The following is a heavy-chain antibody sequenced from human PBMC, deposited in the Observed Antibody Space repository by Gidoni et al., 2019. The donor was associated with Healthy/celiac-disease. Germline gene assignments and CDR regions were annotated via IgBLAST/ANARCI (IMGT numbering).Heavy chain of an antibody. CDR1: GDTFSSYA. CDR2: IIPILGIA. D-gene: IGHD3-3*01. J-gene: IGHJ6*02. V-gene: IGHV1-69*09. CDR3: ARDPPIRFLEWLPGGMDV. Sequence: QVQLVQSGAEVKTPASSVKVTCKASGDTFSSYAISWVRQAPGQGLEWMGRIIPILGIANYAQKFQGRVTITADKSTSTAYMELSSLRSEDTAVYYCARDPPIRFLEWLPGGMDVWGQGTTVTVSS.